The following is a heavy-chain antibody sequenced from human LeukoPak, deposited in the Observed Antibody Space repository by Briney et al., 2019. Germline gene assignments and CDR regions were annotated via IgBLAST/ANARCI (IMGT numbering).Heavy chain of an antibody. V-gene: IGHV3-7*01. CDR2: IKQDGSEK. CDR1: GFTFSSDW. J-gene: IGHJ4*02. D-gene: IGHD3-3*01. Sequence: GGSLRLSCAASGFTFSSDWMSWVRQAPGKGLVWVANIKQDGSEKYYVDSVKGRFTISRDNAKNSLYLQMNSLRAEDTAVYYCARRLRWPTYSDFDYWGQGTLVTVSS. CDR3: ARRLRWPTYSDFDY.